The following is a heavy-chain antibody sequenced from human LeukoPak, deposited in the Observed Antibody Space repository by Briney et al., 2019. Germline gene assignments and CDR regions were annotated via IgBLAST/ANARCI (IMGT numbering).Heavy chain of an antibody. Sequence: GGSLRLSCAASGFTVSTNYMSWVRQAPGKGLERVSVVYSGGSTYYADSVKGRFTISRDNSKNTLYLQMNSLRAEDTAVYYCARDLRSNNWYDAFDMWGQGTMVTVSS. CDR2: VYSGGST. CDR1: GFTVSTNY. V-gene: IGHV3-66*01. CDR3: ARDLRSNNWYDAFDM. J-gene: IGHJ3*02. D-gene: IGHD6-13*01.